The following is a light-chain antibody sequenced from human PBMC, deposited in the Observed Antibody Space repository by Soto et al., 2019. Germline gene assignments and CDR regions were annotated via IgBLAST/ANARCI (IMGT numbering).Light chain of an antibody. CDR1: SSDVGAYNY. Sequence: QSVLTQPASVSGSPGQSVAISCTGTSSDVGAYNYVSCYQQLPGKAPKLLIYDVGHRPAWVSDRFSGSKSVNTASLTISGLQAEDEGDYYCNSYTSSSTLYVFGTGTKVTVL. CDR2: DVG. J-gene: IGLJ1*01. CDR3: NSYTSSSTLYV. V-gene: IGLV2-14*01.